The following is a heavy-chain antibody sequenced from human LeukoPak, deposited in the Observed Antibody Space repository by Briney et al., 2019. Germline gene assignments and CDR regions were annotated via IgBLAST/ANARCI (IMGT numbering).Heavy chain of an antibody. V-gene: IGHV4-39*01. CDR2: IFYPGST. J-gene: IGHJ4*02. Sequence: SETLSLTCTVSGRSISSSAYYWGWIRQPPGKGLEWIGSIFYPGSTYYKPSLKSRVTISVDTSKNQFSLKLSSVTAADTAVYYCARNIDDWGQGTLVTVSS. CDR3: ARNIDD. CDR1: GRSISSSAYY. D-gene: IGHD1/OR15-1a*01.